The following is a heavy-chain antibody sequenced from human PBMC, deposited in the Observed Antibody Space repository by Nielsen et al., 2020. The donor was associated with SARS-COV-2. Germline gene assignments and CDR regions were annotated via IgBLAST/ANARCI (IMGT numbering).Heavy chain of an antibody. J-gene: IGHJ4*02. CDR1: AFDFSDSE. CDR2: IWYDGSNK. V-gene: IGHV3-33*08. CDR3: ARLSNFWSGYNDY. D-gene: IGHD3-3*01. Sequence: GESLKISCAASAFDFSDSEMAWVRQAPGKGLEWVAVIWYDGSNKYYADSVKGRFTISRDNSKNTLYLQMNSLRAEDTAVYFCARLSNFWSGYNDYWGQGTLVIVSS.